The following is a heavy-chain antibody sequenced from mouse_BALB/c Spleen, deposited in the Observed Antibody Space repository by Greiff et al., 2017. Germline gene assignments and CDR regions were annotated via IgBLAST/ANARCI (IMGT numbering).Heavy chain of an antibody. Sequence: EVHLVESGGGLVQPGGSLKLSCAASGFTFSSYTMSWVRQTPEKRLEWVAYISNGGGSTYYPDTVKGRFTISRDNAKNTLYLQMSSLKSEDTAMYYCARHPYGYDSYWYFDVWGAGTTVTVSS. V-gene: IGHV5-12-2*01. CDR2: ISNGGGST. D-gene: IGHD2-2*01. J-gene: IGHJ1*01. CDR1: GFTFSSYT. CDR3: ARHPYGYDSYWYFDV.